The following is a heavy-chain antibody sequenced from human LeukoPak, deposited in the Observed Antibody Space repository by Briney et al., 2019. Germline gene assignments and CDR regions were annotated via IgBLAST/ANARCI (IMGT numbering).Heavy chain of an antibody. Sequence: GESLKISCKGSGYSFTSYWIGWVRQMPGKGLEWMGIIYPGDSDTRYSPSFQGQVTISADKSISTAYLQWSSLKASDTAMYYCARLRGRGDYYYYMDVWGKGTTVTISS. J-gene: IGHJ6*03. CDR2: IYPGDSDT. V-gene: IGHV5-51*01. CDR1: GYSFTSYW. D-gene: IGHD3-10*01. CDR3: ARLRGRGDYYYYMDV.